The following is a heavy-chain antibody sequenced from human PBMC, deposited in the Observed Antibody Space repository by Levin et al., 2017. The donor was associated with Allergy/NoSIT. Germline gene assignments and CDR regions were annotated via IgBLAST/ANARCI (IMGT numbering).Heavy chain of an antibody. CDR2: ISSSSSTI. CDR1: GFTFTSYS. CDR3: APGYCSSTSCLHYFDH. D-gene: IGHD2-2*01. J-gene: IGHJ4*02. V-gene: IGHV3-48*01. Sequence: GESLKISCAASGFTFTSYSMNWVRQAPGKGLEWVSYISSSSSTIYYADSVKGRFTISRDNAKNSLYLQMNSLRAEDTAVYYCAPGYCSSTSCLHYFDHWGQGTLVTVSS.